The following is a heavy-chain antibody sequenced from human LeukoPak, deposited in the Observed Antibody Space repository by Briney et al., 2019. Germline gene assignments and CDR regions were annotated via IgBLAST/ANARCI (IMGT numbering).Heavy chain of an antibody. V-gene: IGHV3-48*03. J-gene: IGHJ6*04. D-gene: IGHD3-22*01. CDR2: ISVGSSTI. Sequence: GGSLRLSCAASGFTFSSYEMNWVRQAPGKGLEWVSYISVGSSTIYYADSVKGRFTISRDNAKNSLYLQMNSLRAEDTAVYYCARGFDSSGYGGDVWGKGTTVTVSS. CDR1: GFTFSSYE. CDR3: ARGFDSSGYGGDV.